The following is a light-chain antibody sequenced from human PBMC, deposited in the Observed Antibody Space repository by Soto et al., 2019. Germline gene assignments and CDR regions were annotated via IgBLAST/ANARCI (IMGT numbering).Light chain of an antibody. CDR3: ATWDDSLSSVV. Sequence: QSVLSQPPSASGTPGQRVSMSCSGSGSNIGGNYVYWYQQLPGTAPKLLIYVNDQRPSGVPDRFSASKSGTSASLAISGLRSEDEADYYCATWDDSLSSVVFGGGTQLTVL. V-gene: IGLV1-47*01. J-gene: IGLJ2*01. CDR1: GSNIGGNY. CDR2: VND.